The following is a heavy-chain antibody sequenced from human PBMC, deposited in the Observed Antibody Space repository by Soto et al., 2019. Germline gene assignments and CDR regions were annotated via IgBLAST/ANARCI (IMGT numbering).Heavy chain of an antibody. Sequence: QVQLVQSGAEVRRTGSSVKVSCKASGGSFSYYAFSWVRQGPGQRLEWMGGIIPLFGTTKYAQTFQGRVTITADESTKIVYMELSSLRSEDTAVYYCARSGEAYYDVLTGYYKGSWFDPWGQGTLVTVSS. J-gene: IGHJ5*02. D-gene: IGHD3-9*01. CDR2: IIPLFGTT. CDR3: ARSGEAYYDVLTGYYKGSWFDP. CDR1: GGSFSYYA. V-gene: IGHV1-69*01.